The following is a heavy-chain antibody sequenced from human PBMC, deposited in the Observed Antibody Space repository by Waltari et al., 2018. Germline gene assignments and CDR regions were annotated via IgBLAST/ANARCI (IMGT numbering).Heavy chain of an antibody. CDR3: AREDVTIFGVEGFDY. CDR2: IYTSGST. D-gene: IGHD3-3*01. V-gene: IGHV4-61*02. Sequence: QVQLQESGPGLVKPSQTLSLTCTVSGGSISSGSYSWSWIRQPAGKGLEWIGRIYTSGSTNYNPSLKSRVTISVDTSKNQFSLKLSSVTAADTAVYYCAREDVTIFGVEGFDYWGQGTLVTVSS. CDR1: GGSISSGSYS. J-gene: IGHJ4*02.